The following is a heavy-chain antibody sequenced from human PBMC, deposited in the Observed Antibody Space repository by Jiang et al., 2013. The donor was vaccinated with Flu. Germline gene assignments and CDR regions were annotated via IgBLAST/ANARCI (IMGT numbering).Heavy chain of an antibody. CDR1: GFSFSYYG. Sequence: VQLLESGGGVVRPGGSLTLSCAASGFSFSYYGMYWVRQASGKGLEWLTSIRYDGSNKYYADSVKGRFTISRDNPKNTLFLQMNSLRAEDTAVYYCATLRGSSYDTYLLDSWGQGTLVSVSS. V-gene: IGHV3-30*02. D-gene: IGHD2-15*01. CDR2: IRYDGSNK. J-gene: IGHJ4*02. CDR3: ATLRGSSYDTYLLDS.